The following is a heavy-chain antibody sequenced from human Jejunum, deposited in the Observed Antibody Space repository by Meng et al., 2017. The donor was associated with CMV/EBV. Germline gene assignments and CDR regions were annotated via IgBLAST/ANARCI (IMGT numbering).Heavy chain of an antibody. CDR1: GDSVSSNSAA. V-gene: IGHV6-1*01. Sequence: QVPLQQPGPGRGKPSQTLSLTFAISGDSVSSNSAAWNWIRQSPSRGLEWLGRTYYRSKYYNDYALSVKSRITINPDTSKNQFSLQLNSVTPEDTAIYYCARDWGDVRGGFDFWGQGTLVTVSS. CDR3: ARDWGDVRGGFDF. CDR2: TYYRSKYYN. J-gene: IGHJ4*02. D-gene: IGHD3-10*02.